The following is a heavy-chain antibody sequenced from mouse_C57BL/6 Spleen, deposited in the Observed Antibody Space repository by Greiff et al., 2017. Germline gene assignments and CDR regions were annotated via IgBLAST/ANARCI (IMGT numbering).Heavy chain of an antibody. CDR3: ARGGTLTARATPFDY. J-gene: IGHJ2*01. V-gene: IGHV1-52*01. CDR2: IDPSDSET. Sequence: QVQLQQPGAELVRPGSSVKLSCKASGYTFTSYWMHWVKQRPIQGLEWIGNIDPSDSETHYNQKFKDKATLTVDKSSSTASMQLSSLTSEDSAVYYCARGGTLTARATPFDYWGQGTTLTVSS. D-gene: IGHD3-1*01. CDR1: GYTFTSYW.